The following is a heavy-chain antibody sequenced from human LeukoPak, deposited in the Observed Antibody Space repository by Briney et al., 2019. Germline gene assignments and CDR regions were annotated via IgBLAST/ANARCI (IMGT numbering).Heavy chain of an antibody. CDR3: ARGQRAHVEYSYFMDV. CDR1: GFTFSSYA. Sequence: GGSLRLSCAASGFTFSSYAMHWVRQAPGKGLEWVAVISYDGSNKYYADSVKGRFTISRDNSKNTLYLQMNSLRAEDTAVYYCARGQRAHVEYSYFMDVWGKGTTVTVSS. CDR2: ISYDGSNK. J-gene: IGHJ6*03. V-gene: IGHV3-30*04. D-gene: IGHD5-24*01.